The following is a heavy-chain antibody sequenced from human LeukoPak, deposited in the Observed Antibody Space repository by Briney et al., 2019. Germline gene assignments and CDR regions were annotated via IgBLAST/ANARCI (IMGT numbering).Heavy chain of an antibody. V-gene: IGHV3-74*01. CDR2: INSDGSST. CDR1: GFTFISYW. J-gene: IGHJ4*02. Sequence: GGSLRLSCAASGFTFISYWMHWVRQAPGKGLVWVSRINSDGSSTSYADYVKGRFTISRDNAKNTLYLQMNSLRAEDTAVYYCARESGSGSQIDYWGQGTLVTVSS. D-gene: IGHD3-10*01. CDR3: ARESGSGSQIDY.